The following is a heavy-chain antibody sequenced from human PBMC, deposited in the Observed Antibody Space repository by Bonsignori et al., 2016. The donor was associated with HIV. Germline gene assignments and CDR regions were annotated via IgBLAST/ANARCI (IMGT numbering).Heavy chain of an antibody. V-gene: IGHV4-39*07. Sequence: SETLSLTCTVSGGSISSSSYYWGWIRQPPGKGLEWIGSIYYSGSTYYNPSLKSRVTISVDTSKNQFSLKLSSVTAADTAVYYCARASRGYSYATTFDYWGQGTLVTVSS. D-gene: IGHD5-18*01. J-gene: IGHJ4*02. CDR1: GGSISSSSYY. CDR2: IYYSGST. CDR3: ARASRGYSYATTFDY.